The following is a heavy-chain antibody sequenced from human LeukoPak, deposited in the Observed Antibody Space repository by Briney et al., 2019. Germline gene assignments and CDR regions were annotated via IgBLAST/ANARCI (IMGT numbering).Heavy chain of an antibody. CDR3: ASPYDILTGYYHDAFDI. J-gene: IGHJ3*02. CDR2: IYSGGST. V-gene: IGHV3-66*01. Sequence: GGSLRLSCAASGFTVSSNYMSWVRQAPGKGLEWVSVIYSGGSTYYADSLKGRFTISRDNSKNTLYLQMNSLRAEDTAVYYCASPYDILTGYYHDAFDIWGQGTMVTVSS. D-gene: IGHD3-9*01. CDR1: GFTVSSNY.